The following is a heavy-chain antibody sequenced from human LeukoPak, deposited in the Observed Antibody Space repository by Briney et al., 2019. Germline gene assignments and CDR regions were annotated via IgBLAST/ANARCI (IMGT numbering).Heavy chain of an antibody. CDR2: IYYSGST. Sequence: PSETLSLTCTVSGGSISSYYWSWIRQPPGKGLERIGYIYYSGSTNYNPSLKSRVTISVDTSKNQFSLKLSSVTAADTAVYYCARFTVGATYGNFDYWGQGTLVTVSS. CDR3: ARFTVGATYGNFDY. CDR1: GGSISSYY. V-gene: IGHV4-59*01. D-gene: IGHD1-26*01. J-gene: IGHJ4*02.